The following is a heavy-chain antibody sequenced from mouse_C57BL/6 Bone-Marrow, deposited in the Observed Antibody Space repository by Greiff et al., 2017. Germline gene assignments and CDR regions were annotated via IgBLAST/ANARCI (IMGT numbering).Heavy chain of an antibody. CDR3: ASPCITTVGYFDV. J-gene: IGHJ1*03. V-gene: IGHV1-54*01. Sequence: QVQLQQSGAELVRPGTSVKVSCKASGYAFTNYLIEWVKQRPGQGLEWIGVINPGSGGTNYNEKFKGKATLTADKSSSTAYMQLSSLTSEDSAVYFCASPCITTVGYFDVWGTGTTVTVSS. CDR1: GYAFTNYL. CDR2: INPGSGGT. D-gene: IGHD1-1*01.